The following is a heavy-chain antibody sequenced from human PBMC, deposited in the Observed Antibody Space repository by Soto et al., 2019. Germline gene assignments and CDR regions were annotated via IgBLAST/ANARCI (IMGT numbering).Heavy chain of an antibody. D-gene: IGHD2-2*01. Sequence: PGASLKISCKGSGYSLTSYWIGWVRQMPGKGLEWMGIIYPGDSDTRYSPSFQGQVTISADKSISTAYLQWSSLKASDTAMYYCAGPSDCISTSCPGKSDYYYYYGMDVWGQGTTVTVSS. J-gene: IGHJ6*02. CDR1: GYSLTSYW. CDR2: IYPGDSDT. CDR3: AGPSDCISTSCPGKSDYYYYYGMDV. V-gene: IGHV5-51*01.